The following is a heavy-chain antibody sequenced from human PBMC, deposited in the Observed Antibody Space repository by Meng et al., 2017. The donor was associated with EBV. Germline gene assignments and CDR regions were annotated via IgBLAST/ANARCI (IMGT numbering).Heavy chain of an antibody. CDR1: GIYLTTSGVG. V-gene: IGHV2-5*02. D-gene: IGHD3-10*01. J-gene: IGHJ4*02. CDR2: IYWDDAK. CDR3: AHSKYYSDSGGYWDYFDD. Sequence: HIPWQASCRTLVNPTQTLLPTCTLSGIYLTTSGVGVGWIRQPPGKALEWLAVIYWDDAKRYSPSLKNRLTITKDTSKNQVVLTMTNMDPVDTATYFCAHSKYYSDSGGYWDYFDDWGQGTLVTVSS.